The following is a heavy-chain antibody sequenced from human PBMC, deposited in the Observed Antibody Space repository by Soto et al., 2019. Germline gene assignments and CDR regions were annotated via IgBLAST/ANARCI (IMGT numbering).Heavy chain of an antibody. D-gene: IGHD1-1*01. CDR1: GGTFDDFI. J-gene: IGHJ6*02. CDR3: ARNGTYRRSLSQYSGMDV. V-gene: IGHV1-69*01. Sequence: QVQLVQSGAEVKEPGSSVKVSCKASGGTFDDFIMNWVRQTPGQGLEWMGGIVPMFGTATYAEKFKGRVTISAPGSTRIAYMELTSLRSDDTAVYYCARNGTYRRSLSQYSGMDVWGQGTMVTVS. CDR2: IVPMFGTA.